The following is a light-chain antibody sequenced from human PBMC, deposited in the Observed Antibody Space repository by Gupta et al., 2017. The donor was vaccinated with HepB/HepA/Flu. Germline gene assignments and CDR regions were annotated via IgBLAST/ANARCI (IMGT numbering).Light chain of an antibody. CDR2: KTN. Sequence: QSVLTQSPSASGTPGQRVTISCSGGTSKSGTYHVNWYQHLPGTAPKLLFYKTNQRPSGVPDRFSASKSGTSASLAISGLRSEDEADYYCATWDVSLRAFVFGGGTKLTVL. CDR1: TSKSGTYH. J-gene: IGLJ2*01. CDR3: ATWDVSLRAFV. V-gene: IGLV1-47*01.